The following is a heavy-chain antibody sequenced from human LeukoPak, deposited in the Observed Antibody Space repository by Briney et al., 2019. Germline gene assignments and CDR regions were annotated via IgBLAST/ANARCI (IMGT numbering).Heavy chain of an antibody. D-gene: IGHD7-27*01. CDR3: ASRKLGNDY. V-gene: IGHV4-59*01. CDR1: GGSISSYY. CDR2: IYHTGST. J-gene: IGHJ4*02. Sequence: SETLSLTCTVSGGSISSYYWSWIRQSPGKGLEWIGYIYHTGSTSYSPSLKSRVTISADTSQNQFSLKLSSVTAADAAVYYCASRKLGNDYWGQGTLVTVSS.